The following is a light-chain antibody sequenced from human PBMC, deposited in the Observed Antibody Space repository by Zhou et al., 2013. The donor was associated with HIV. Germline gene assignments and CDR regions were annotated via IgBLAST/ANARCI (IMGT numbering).Light chain of an antibody. CDR1: QSISSNY. CDR2: GTS. V-gene: IGKV3-20*01. Sequence: DIVLSQSPGTLSLSPGESTTLSCRASQSISSNYLAWYQQKPGQAPRLLIYGTSTRATGIPDRFSGSGSGTDFSLTISSLQPEDFATYYCQQLNSYALTFGGGTKVEIK. J-gene: IGKJ4*01. CDR3: QQLNSYALT.